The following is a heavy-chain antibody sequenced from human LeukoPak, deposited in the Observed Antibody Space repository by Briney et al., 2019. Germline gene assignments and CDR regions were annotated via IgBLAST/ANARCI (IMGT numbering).Heavy chain of an antibody. V-gene: IGHV4-59*01. CDR3: ARGEDASDAFDI. CDR2: IYYSGST. J-gene: IGHJ3*02. Sequence: QPSETLSLTCTVSGGSISSYYWSWIRQPPGKGLEWLGYIYYSGSTNYNPSLKSRVTISVDTSKNQFSLKLSSVTAADTAVYYCARGEDASDAFDIWGQGTVVTVSS. CDR1: GGSISSYY.